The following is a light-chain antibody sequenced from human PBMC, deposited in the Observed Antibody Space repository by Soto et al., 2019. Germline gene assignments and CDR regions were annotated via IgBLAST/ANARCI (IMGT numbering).Light chain of an antibody. CDR1: QSISSY. CDR2: AAS. J-gene: IGKJ4*01. Sequence: DIQMTQSPSSLSASVGDRVTITCRASQSISSYLNWYQQKPGKAPKLLIYAASSLQSGVQSRFSGSGSGTDFTLTIRSLQPEDFATYYCIQDYSYPLTFGGGTKVDIK. V-gene: IGKV1-39*01. CDR3: IQDYSYPLT.